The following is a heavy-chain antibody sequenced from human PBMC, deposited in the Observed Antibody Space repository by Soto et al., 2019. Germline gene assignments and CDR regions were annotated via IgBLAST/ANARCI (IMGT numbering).Heavy chain of an antibody. CDR3: AKEETVDIVAGDY. Sequence: QVQLVESGGGVVQPGRSLRLSCAASGFTFSSYGMHWVRQAPGKGLEWVAVISYDGSNKYYADSVKGRFTISRDNSKNTLYQQMNSLRAEDTAVYYCAKEETVDIVAGDYWGQGTLVTVSS. D-gene: IGHD5-12*01. CDR1: GFTFSSYG. CDR2: ISYDGSNK. V-gene: IGHV3-30*18. J-gene: IGHJ4*02.